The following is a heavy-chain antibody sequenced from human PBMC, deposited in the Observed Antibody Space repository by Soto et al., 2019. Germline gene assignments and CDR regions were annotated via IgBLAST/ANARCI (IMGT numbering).Heavy chain of an antibody. Sequence: GGSLILSCAASGFTFSMSAMTWVRQAPGKGLEWVSTTGLNGRTTYYADSVKGRFTVSRDNSKNTLDLHMSSLRAEDTAVYYCATVHSTSRSFDYWGQGTLVTVSS. CDR3: ATVHSTSRSFDY. CDR2: TGLNGRTT. V-gene: IGHV3-23*01. J-gene: IGHJ4*02. CDR1: GFTFSMSA. D-gene: IGHD6-6*01.